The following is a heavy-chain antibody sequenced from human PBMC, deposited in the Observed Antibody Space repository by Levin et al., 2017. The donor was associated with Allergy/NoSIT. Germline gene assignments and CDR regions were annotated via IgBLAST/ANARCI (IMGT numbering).Heavy chain of an antibody. Sequence: GGSLRLSCAASEFDFRTYSMDWVRQAPGKGLEFVSSISSSSAYIYYADSVKGRFTISRDDAKNSLFLHMNSLTDEDTAVYYGARGRPGTSDAFDIWGQGTMVTVSS. V-gene: IGHV3-21*01. CDR2: ISSSSAYI. CDR3: ARGRPGTSDAFDI. D-gene: IGHD1-26*01. J-gene: IGHJ3*02. CDR1: EFDFRTYS.